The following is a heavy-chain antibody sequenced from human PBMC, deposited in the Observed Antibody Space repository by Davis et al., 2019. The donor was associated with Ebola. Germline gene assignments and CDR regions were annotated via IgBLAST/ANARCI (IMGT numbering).Heavy chain of an antibody. J-gene: IGHJ6*02. CDR2: IYYSGST. CDR3: ARLYYDFWNNYEKGRNYFYYGMDV. Sequence: MPSETLSLTCTVSGGSINSGVYYWSWIRQPPGKGLEWIGYIYYSGSTYYNPSLKSRATISLDTSENQFSLKVNSVTVADTAVYYCARLYYDFWNNYEKGRNYFYYGMDVWGQGTTVTVSS. D-gene: IGHD3-3*01. V-gene: IGHV4-30-4*01. CDR1: GGSINSGVYY.